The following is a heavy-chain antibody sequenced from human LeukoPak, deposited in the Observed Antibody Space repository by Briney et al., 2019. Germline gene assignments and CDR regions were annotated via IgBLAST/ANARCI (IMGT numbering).Heavy chain of an antibody. Sequence: GGSLRLSCAASGFTFSDYYMSWIRQAPGKGLEWVSYISSSGSTIHYADSVKGRFTISRDNAKNSLYLQMNSLRAEDTAVYYCARGSPYYYDSSGPGPFDYWGQGTLVTVSS. J-gene: IGHJ4*02. CDR3: ARGSPYYYDSSGPGPFDY. CDR1: GFTFSDYY. D-gene: IGHD3-22*01. CDR2: ISSSGSTI. V-gene: IGHV3-11*01.